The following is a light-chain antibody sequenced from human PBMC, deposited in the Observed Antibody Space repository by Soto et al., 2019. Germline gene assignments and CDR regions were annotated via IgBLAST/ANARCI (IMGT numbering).Light chain of an antibody. CDR2: ATS. Sequence: EIVLTQSPATLSVSPGERATLSCRASQSVGNNFAWYQQKPGQAPRLLIFATSTRATGVPARFSGSGSGTEFTLTISSLQSEDFALYYCQQRKYWPPLTFGQGTRLEIK. V-gene: IGKV3-15*01. CDR1: QSVGNN. J-gene: IGKJ5*01. CDR3: QQRKYWPPLT.